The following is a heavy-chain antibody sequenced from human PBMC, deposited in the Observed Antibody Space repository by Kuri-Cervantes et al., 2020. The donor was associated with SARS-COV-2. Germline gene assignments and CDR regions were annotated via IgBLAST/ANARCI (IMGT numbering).Heavy chain of an antibody. CDR3: AREKLGIGAFDI. CDR1: GFTFSSYA. Sequence: GGSLRLSCAASGFTFSSYAMHWVRQAPGKGLEWVAVISYDGSNKYYADSVKGRFTISRDNPKNTLYLQMNSLRAEDTAVYYCAREKLGIGAFDIWGQGTMVTVSS. CDR2: ISYDGSNK. J-gene: IGHJ3*02. D-gene: IGHD7-27*01. V-gene: IGHV3-30-3*01.